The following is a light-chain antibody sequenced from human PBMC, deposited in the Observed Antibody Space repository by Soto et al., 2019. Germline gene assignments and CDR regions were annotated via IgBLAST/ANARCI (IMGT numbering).Light chain of an antibody. J-gene: IGKJ1*01. CDR3: QQYHRYST. Sequence: DIQMTQSPSTLSASVGDRVTITCRASQSINAWLAWYQQKPGKAPKLLIYDVSTLDSGVPSRFSGSASGTEFTLTISRLDSDDFATYYCQQYHRYSTFGQGTRVDIK. CDR2: DVS. CDR1: QSINAW. V-gene: IGKV1-5*01.